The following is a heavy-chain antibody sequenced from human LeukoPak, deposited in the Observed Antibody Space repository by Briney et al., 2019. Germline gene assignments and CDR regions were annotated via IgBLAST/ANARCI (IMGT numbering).Heavy chain of an antibody. V-gene: IGHV1-18*01. CDR1: GYTFTSYG. Sequence: ASVKVSCKASGYTFTSYGISWVRQAPGQGLEWTGWISAYNGNTNYAQKLQGRVTMTTDTSTSTAYMELRSLRSDDTAVYYCAREMITEGWFDPWGQGTLVTVSS. D-gene: IGHD3-16*01. J-gene: IGHJ5*02. CDR2: ISAYNGNT. CDR3: AREMITEGWFDP.